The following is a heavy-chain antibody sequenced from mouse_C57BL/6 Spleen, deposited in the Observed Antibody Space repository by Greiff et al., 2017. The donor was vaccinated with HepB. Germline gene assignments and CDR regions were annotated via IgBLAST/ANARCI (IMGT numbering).Heavy chain of an antibody. CDR3: ARQGGVYYYGSSGYAMDY. J-gene: IGHJ4*01. Sequence: EVQGVESGGDLVKPGGSLKLSCAASGFTFSSYGMSWVRQTPDKRLEWVATISSGGSYTYYPDSVKGRFTISRDNAKNTLYLQMSSLKSENTAMYYCARQGGVYYYGSSGYAMDYWGQGTSVTVSS. CDR1: GFTFSSYG. D-gene: IGHD1-1*01. CDR2: ISSGGSYT. V-gene: IGHV5-6*01.